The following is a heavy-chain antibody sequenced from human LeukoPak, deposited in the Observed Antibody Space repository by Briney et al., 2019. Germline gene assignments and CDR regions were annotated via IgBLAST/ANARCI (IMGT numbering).Heavy chain of an antibody. D-gene: IGHD6-19*01. V-gene: IGHV5-51*01. CDR3: ASAIAVAGPDAFDI. J-gene: IGHJ3*02. CDR1: GYSFTSHW. CDR2: IYPSDSDT. Sequence: GESLKISCKGCGYSFTSHWIGWVRQMSGKGLEWMGIIYPSDSDTRYSPSYQGQVTISADKSISTAYLQWSSLKASDTAMYYCASAIAVAGPDAFDIWGQGTMVTVSS.